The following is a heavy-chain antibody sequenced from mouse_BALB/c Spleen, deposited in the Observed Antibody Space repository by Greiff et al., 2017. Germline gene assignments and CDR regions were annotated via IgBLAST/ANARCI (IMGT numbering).Heavy chain of an antibody. Sequence: VQLKESGPGLVKPSQSLSLTCSVTGYSFTSGYYWNWIRQFPGNKLEWMGYISYDGSNNYNPSLKNRISITRDTSKNQFFLKLNSVTTEDTATYYCARETTEVADAMDYWGQGTSVTVSS. V-gene: IGHV3-6*02. D-gene: IGHD1-1*01. CDR2: ISYDGSN. J-gene: IGHJ4*01. CDR1: GYSFTSGYY. CDR3: ARETTEVADAMDY.